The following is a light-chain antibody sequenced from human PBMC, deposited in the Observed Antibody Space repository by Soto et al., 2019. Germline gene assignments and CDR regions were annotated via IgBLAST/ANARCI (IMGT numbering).Light chain of an antibody. V-gene: IGLV2-14*01. CDR1: SSDVGGYSY. CDR3: SSYTSRATVV. Sequence: QSALTQPASVSGSPGQSITISCTGTSSDVGGYSYVSWYQQHPGKAPTLMIYDVSNRPSGVSNRFSGSKSGNTASLTISGLQAEDEADYYCSSYTSRATVVFGGGTKVTVL. J-gene: IGLJ2*01. CDR2: DVS.